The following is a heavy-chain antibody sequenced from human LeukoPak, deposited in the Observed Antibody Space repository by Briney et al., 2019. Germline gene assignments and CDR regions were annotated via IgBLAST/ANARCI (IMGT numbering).Heavy chain of an antibody. D-gene: IGHD5-18*01. CDR2: IYYSGST. V-gene: IGHV4-59*01. CDR3: ARLGYSYGYPAGDWFDP. Sequence: SETLSLTCTVSGGSISSYYWSWIRQPPGKGLEWIGYIYYSGSTNYNPSLKSRVTISVDTSKNQFSLKLSSVTAADTAVYYCARLGYSYGYPAGDWFDPWGRGTLVTVSS. J-gene: IGHJ5*02. CDR1: GGSISSYY.